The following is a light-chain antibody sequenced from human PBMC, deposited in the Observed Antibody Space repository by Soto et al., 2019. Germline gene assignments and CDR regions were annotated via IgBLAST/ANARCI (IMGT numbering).Light chain of an antibody. CDR1: SSNIGSDY. CDR3: AEGDDSLVV. CDR2: SNN. J-gene: IGLJ2*01. Sequence: QSVLTQPPSASGTPGQTVTISCSGSSSNIGSDYIYWYQRLPGTAPKLLIYSNNQRPSGVPDRFSASKSGTSASLAISGLRSEDVADYYWAEGDDSLVVFGGGTKLTVL. V-gene: IGLV1-47*02.